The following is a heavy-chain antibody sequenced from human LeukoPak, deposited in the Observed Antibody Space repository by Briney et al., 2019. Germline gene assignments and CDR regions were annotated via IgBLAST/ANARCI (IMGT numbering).Heavy chain of an antibody. Sequence: SETLSLTCAVSGGSISSSNWWSWVRQPPGKGLEWIGEIYHSGSTNYNPSLKSRVTISVDKSKNQFSLKLSSVTAADTAVYYCARAPYSSSWYVFDYWGQGTLVTVSS. J-gene: IGHJ4*02. D-gene: IGHD6-13*01. V-gene: IGHV4-4*02. CDR2: IYHSGST. CDR1: GGSISSSNW. CDR3: ARAPYSSSWYVFDY.